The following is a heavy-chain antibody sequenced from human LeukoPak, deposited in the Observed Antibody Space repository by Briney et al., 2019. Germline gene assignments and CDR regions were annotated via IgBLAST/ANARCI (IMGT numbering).Heavy chain of an antibody. Sequence: ASVKVPCKASGYTFTGYYMHWVRQAPGQGLEWMGWINPNSGGTNYAQKFQGRVTMTRDTSISTAYMELSRLRSDDTAVYYCARERVVDIVATISEFDYWGQGTLVTVSS. J-gene: IGHJ4*02. V-gene: IGHV1-2*02. CDR3: ARERVVDIVATISEFDY. D-gene: IGHD5-12*01. CDR1: GYTFTGYY. CDR2: INPNSGGT.